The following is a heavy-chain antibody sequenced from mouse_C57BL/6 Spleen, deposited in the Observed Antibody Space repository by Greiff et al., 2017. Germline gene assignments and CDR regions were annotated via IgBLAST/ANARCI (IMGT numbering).Heavy chain of an antibody. Sequence: EVKLVDSGGGLVKPGGSLKLSCAASGFTFSDYGMHWVRQAPEKGLGWVAYISSGSSTIYYADTVKGRFTISRDNAKNTLFLQMTSVRSEDTAMYYCERPITTGGAKVYAMDYWGQGTSVTVSS. J-gene: IGHJ4*01. V-gene: IGHV5-17*01. D-gene: IGHD1-1*01. CDR3: ERPITTGGAKVYAMDY. CDR2: ISSGSSTI. CDR1: GFTFSDYG.